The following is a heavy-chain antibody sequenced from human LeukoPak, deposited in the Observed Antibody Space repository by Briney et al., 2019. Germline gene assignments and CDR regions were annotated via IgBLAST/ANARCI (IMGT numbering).Heavy chain of an antibody. CDR3: AREDGDYGYDNYFDS. J-gene: IGHJ5*01. CDR2: ITKRSRVI. Sequence: GGSLRLSCAASGFTLSDYDMNWFRQTPGKGLEWVSTITKRSRVIYYADSVKGRFTISRDNANDLLFLQMDSLRLDDTALYYCAREDGDYGYDNYFDSWGQGTRVTVSS. V-gene: IGHV3-48*03. CDR1: GFTLSDYD. D-gene: IGHD5-18*01.